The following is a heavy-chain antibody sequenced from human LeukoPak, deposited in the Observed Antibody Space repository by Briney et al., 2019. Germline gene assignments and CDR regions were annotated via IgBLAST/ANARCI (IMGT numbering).Heavy chain of an antibody. V-gene: IGHV1-2*02. CDR3: ARDGRGGLLWFGEFQN. J-gene: IGHJ4*02. Sequence: ASVKVSCKASGYPFIGNYIHWVRQAPGQGLEWMGWINPNSGGTNYAQKFQGRVTMTRDTSISTAYMELSRLRSDDTAVYYCARDGRGGLLWFGEFQNWGQGTLVTVSS. CDR2: INPNSGGT. CDR1: GYPFIGNY. D-gene: IGHD3-10*01.